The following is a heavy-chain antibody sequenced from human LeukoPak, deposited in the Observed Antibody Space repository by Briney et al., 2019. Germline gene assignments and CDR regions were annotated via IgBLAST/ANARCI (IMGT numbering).Heavy chain of an antibody. Sequence: PGGSLRLSYAASGFTFSNYWMHWVRQAPGKGLVWVSRVNGDGSATNYADSVKGRFTISRDNAKNTLYLQMNSLRPEDTAVYYCARNHYGSVDYWGQGTLVTVSS. CDR1: GFTFSNYW. CDR2: VNGDGSAT. J-gene: IGHJ4*02. CDR3: ARNHYGSVDY. D-gene: IGHD3-10*01. V-gene: IGHV3-74*01.